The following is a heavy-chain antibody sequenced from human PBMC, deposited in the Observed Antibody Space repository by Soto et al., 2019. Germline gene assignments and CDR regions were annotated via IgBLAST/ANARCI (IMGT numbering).Heavy chain of an antibody. D-gene: IGHD2-8*01. V-gene: IGHV3-30*03. CDR1: GFTFSSYG. CDR2: ISENGVNK. J-gene: IGHJ4*02. CDR3: ARRLTKTVSALGY. Sequence: LRLSCAASGFTFSSYGMHWVRQAPGKGLEWAAVISENGVNKYSAESVRGRFVISRDNSKNTVELEMNSLRPEDTAIYFCARRLTKTVSALGYWGQGTLVTVSS.